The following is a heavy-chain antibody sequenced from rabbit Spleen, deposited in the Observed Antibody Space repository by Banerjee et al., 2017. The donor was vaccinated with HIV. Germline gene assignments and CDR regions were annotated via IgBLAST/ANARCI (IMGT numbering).Heavy chain of an antibody. CDR3: ARDLAGVIGWNFNL. CDR1: GFDFSSNV. V-gene: IGHV1S45*01. CDR2: IYGGSSGST. J-gene: IGHJ4*01. D-gene: IGHD4-1*01. Sequence: QEQLVESGGGLVQPEGSLTLTCKASGFDFSSNVMCWVRQAPGKGLEWIAFIYGGSSGSTYYASWAKGRFTISKTSSTTVTLQMTSLTAADTATYFCARDLAGVIGWNFNLWGPGTLVTVS.